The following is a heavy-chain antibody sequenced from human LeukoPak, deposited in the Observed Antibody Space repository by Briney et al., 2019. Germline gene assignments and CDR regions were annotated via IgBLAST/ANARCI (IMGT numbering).Heavy chain of an antibody. V-gene: IGHV3-66*01. D-gene: IGHD3-10*01. Sequence: GGSLRLSCAASGFTVSSNYISWVRQAPGKWLEWVSVIYIGGSTYYADSVKDRFTISRDSSKNTLYLQMNSLRAEDTAVYYCARVERWFAEPKYYYYGMDVWGQGTAVTVSS. CDR1: GFTVSSNY. J-gene: IGHJ6*02. CDR3: ARVERWFAEPKYYYYGMDV. CDR2: IYIGGST.